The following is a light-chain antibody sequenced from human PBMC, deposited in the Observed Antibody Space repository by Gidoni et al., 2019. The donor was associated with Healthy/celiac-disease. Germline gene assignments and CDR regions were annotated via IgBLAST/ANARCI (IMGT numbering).Light chain of an antibody. Sequence: EIVMTQPPATLSVSPGERATLSCRASQSVSSNLAWYQQQPGQAPRLLIYGASTRATGIPARFSGSGSGTEFTLTISSLQSEDFAVYYCQQYNNWPPRTFGPGTKVDIK. CDR1: QSVSSN. CDR2: GAS. V-gene: IGKV3-15*01. CDR3: QQYNNWPPRT. J-gene: IGKJ3*01.